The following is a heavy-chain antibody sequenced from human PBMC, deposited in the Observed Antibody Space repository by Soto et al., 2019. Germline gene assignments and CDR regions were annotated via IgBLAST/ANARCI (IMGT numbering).Heavy chain of an antibody. Sequence: SVKVSCKASGYTFTSYGISWVRQAPGHGIEWMGGIIPVSGPSDTSNYVQKFQGRLTVSTDNSASTVYMELSSLRPEDTAVYYGARLPVHPRGRHYYYYYTDDWGKGTTVTVSS. CDR1: GYTFTSYG. J-gene: IGHJ6*03. CDR2: IIPVSGPSDTS. V-gene: IGHV1-69*05. CDR3: ARLPVHPRGRHYYYYYTDD. D-gene: IGHD3-10*01.